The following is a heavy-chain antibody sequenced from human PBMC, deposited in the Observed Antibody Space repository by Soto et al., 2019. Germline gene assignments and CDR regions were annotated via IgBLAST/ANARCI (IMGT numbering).Heavy chain of an antibody. CDR1: GGSISSYY. V-gene: IGHV4-59*01. J-gene: IGHJ6*02. Sequence: PSETLSLTCTVSGGSISSYYWSWIRQPPGKGLEWIGYIYYSGSTNYNPSLKSRVTISVDTSKNQFPLKLSSVTTADTAVYYCASSNIAAAGFYYYGMDVWGRGTTVTVSS. CDR2: IYYSGST. CDR3: ASSNIAAAGFYYYGMDV. D-gene: IGHD6-13*01.